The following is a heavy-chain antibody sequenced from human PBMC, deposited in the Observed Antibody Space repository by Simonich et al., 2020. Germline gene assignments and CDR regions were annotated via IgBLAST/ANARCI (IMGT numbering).Heavy chain of an antibody. D-gene: IGHD2-2*01. Sequence: QVQLVQSGAEVKKPGASVKVSCKASGYTFTSYDINWVRQATGQGLEGLRWMNPNRGNTGYAQKFQGRVTITRNTSISTAYMELSSLRSEDTAVYYCARARYCSSTSCYNWFDPWGQGTLVTVSS. CDR3: ARARYCSSTSCYNWFDP. CDR2: MNPNRGNT. CDR1: GYTFTSYD. V-gene: IGHV1-8*03. J-gene: IGHJ5*02.